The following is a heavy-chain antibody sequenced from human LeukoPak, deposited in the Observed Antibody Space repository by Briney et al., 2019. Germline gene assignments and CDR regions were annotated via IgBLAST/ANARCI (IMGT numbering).Heavy chain of an antibody. V-gene: IGHV3-30*18. CDR3: AKQQLVRGYFDY. CDR1: GFTFSSYG. Sequence: GGSLRLSCAASGFTFSSYGMHWVRQAPGKGLEWVAVISYDGSNKYYADSVKGRFTISRDNSKNTLYLQMNGLRAEDTAVYYCAKQQLVRGYFDYWGQGTLVTVSS. D-gene: IGHD6-13*01. CDR2: ISYDGSNK. J-gene: IGHJ4*02.